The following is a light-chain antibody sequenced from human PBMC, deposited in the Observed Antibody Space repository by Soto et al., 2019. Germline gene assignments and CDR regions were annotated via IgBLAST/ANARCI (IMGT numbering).Light chain of an antibody. CDR3: QHLNSFPIP. Sequence: IQLTQSPSSLSASVGDRVTITCRASQGISSFLAWYQQKPGKAPKLLIYGASTLQSGVPSRFIGSGSGTDCTLTIGSLQPEDVATYYCQHLNSFPIPFGPGTKVDIK. CDR1: QGISSF. CDR2: GAS. V-gene: IGKV1-9*01. J-gene: IGKJ3*01.